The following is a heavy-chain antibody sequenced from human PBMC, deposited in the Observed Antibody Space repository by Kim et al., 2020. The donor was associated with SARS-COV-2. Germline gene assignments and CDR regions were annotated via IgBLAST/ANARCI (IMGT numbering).Heavy chain of an antibody. J-gene: IGHJ6*02. Sequence: GGSLRLSCAASGFTFSTYAMSWVRQAPGKGLEWVSAISAGGGSTYYAASVKGRFTISRDNSKNTLYLQMNSLRAEDTAVYYCAKPEDTAMASFYYYGMDVWGQGTTVTVSS. CDR1: GFTFSTYA. D-gene: IGHD5-18*01. V-gene: IGHV3-23*01. CDR2: ISAGGGST. CDR3: AKPEDTAMASFYYYGMDV.